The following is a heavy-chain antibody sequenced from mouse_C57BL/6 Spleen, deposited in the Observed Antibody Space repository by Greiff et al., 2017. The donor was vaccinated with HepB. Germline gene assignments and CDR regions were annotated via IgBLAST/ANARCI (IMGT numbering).Heavy chain of an antibody. D-gene: IGHD3-1*01. Sequence: QVQLKESGAELVKPGASVKLSCKASGYTFTSYWMHWVKQRPGRGLEWIGRIDPNSGGTKYNEKFKSKATLTVDKPSSTAYMQLSSLTSEDSAVYYCARDASPGLGAMDYWGQGTSVTVSS. CDR1: GYTFTSYW. V-gene: IGHV1-72*01. J-gene: IGHJ4*01. CDR2: IDPNSGGT. CDR3: ARDASPGLGAMDY.